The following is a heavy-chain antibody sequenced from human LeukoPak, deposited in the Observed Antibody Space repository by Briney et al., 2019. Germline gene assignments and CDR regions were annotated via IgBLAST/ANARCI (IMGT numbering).Heavy chain of an antibody. J-gene: IGHJ4*02. D-gene: IGHD5-24*01. CDR1: GLTRSNYE. CDR3: ATRVPYTGYKN. Sequence: GGSLRLSCTISGLTRSNYELNWVRQAPGKGLEWVSYMSRSADRIDYADSVKGRFTMSRDNARNSLYLQMNNLRVEDTAVYYCATRVPYTGYKNWGQGTLVTVSS. V-gene: IGHV3-48*03. CDR2: MSRSADRI.